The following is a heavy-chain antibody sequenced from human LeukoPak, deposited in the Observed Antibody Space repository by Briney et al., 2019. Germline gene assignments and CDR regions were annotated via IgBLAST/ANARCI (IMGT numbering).Heavy chain of an antibody. V-gene: IGHV3-15*01. CDR3: TTEVIERYSYGLSHFDY. CDR1: GFTFSNAW. D-gene: IGHD5-18*01. J-gene: IGHJ4*02. CDR2: IKSKTDGGTT. Sequence: GGSLRLSCAASGFTFSNAWMRWVRQAPGKGLELVGCIKSKTDGGTTDYAAPVKGRFTISRDDSKNTLYLQMNSLKTEDTAVYYCTTEVIERYSYGLSHFDYWGQGTLVTVSS.